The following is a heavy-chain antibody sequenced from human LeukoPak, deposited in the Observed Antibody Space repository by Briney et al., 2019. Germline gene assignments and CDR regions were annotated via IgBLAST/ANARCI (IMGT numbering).Heavy chain of an antibody. Sequence: PSETLSLTCAVSGGSISSGGYSWSWIRQPPGKGLEWIGYIYHSGSTYYNPSLKSPVTISVDRSKNQFSLKLSSVTAADTAVYYCARQDGFRAYDYWGQGTLVTVSS. D-gene: IGHD6-25*01. V-gene: IGHV4-30-2*01. CDR2: IYHSGST. CDR3: ARQDGFRAYDY. CDR1: GGSISSGGYS. J-gene: IGHJ4*02.